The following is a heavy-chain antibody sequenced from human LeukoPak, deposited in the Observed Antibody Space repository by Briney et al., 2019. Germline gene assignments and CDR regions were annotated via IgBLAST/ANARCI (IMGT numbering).Heavy chain of an antibody. Sequence: GASVKVSCKVSGYTLTELSMHWVRQAPGKGLEWMGGFDPEDGETIYAQKFQGRVTMTEDTSTDTAYMELSSLRSEDMAVYYCATGSADYYYYYMDVWGKGTTVTVSS. CDR3: ATGSADYYYYYMDV. CDR2: FDPEDGET. J-gene: IGHJ6*03. D-gene: IGHD3-10*01. V-gene: IGHV1-24*01. CDR1: GYTLTELS.